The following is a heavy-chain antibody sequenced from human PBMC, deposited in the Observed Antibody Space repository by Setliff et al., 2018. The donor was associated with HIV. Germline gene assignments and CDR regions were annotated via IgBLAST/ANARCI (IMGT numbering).Heavy chain of an antibody. J-gene: IGHJ6*03. CDR2: IYNYVSP. V-gene: IGHV4-59*11. CDR3: ARHRGMIGTTWYNHYMDV. D-gene: IGHD1-7*01. CDR1: GDSITSHY. Sequence: SETLSLTCIVSGDSITSHYWSWIRQPPGEGLEWIGNIYNYVSPNYSPSLKSRVTILIETSKNQFSLRLDSLTAADTAVYYFARHRGMIGTTWYNHYMDVWGKGATVTVSS.